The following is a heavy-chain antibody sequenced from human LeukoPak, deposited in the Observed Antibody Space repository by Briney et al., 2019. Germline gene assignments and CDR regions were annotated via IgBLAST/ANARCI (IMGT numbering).Heavy chain of an antibody. V-gene: IGHV3-23*01. CDR2: ISDSGGSA. CDR3: AKRATVSVYNYHDP. CDR1: GFTFSNYA. D-gene: IGHD5-24*01. Sequence: GGSLRLSCAASGFTFSNYAMSWVRQAPGKGLEWVSVISDSGGSANYADSVKGRFTISRDNSKNILYLQMNSLRAEDTAVYYCAKRATVSVYNYHDPWGQGTLVTVSS. J-gene: IGHJ5*02.